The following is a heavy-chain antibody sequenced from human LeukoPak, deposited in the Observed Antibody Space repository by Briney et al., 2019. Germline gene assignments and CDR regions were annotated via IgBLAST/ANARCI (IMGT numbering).Heavy chain of an antibody. V-gene: IGHV1-69*05. CDR2: VIPIFGTA. J-gene: IGHJ4*02. D-gene: IGHD5-18*01. Sequence: SVKVSCKASGGTFSSYAISWVRQAPGQGLEWMGRVIPIFGTANYAQKFQGRVTITTDESTSTAYMELSSLRSEDTAVYYCARDTLWIHSAGYYFDYWGQGTLVTVSS. CDR3: ARDTLWIHSAGYYFDY. CDR1: GGTFSSYA.